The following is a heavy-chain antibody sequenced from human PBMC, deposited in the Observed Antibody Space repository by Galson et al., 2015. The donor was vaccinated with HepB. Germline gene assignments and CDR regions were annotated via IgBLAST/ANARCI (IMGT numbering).Heavy chain of an antibody. J-gene: IGHJ4*02. CDR2: IYSGTST. Sequence: SLRLSCAASGFTVSSNYMSWVRQAPGKGLEWVSIIYSGTSTYYADSVRGRFTISRHNFKNTLYLQMNSLGAEDTAVYYCARGPRYYYDSSGPGYFDYWGQGTLVTVSS. V-gene: IGHV3-53*04. D-gene: IGHD3-22*01. CDR1: GFTVSSNY. CDR3: ARGPRYYYDSSGPGYFDY.